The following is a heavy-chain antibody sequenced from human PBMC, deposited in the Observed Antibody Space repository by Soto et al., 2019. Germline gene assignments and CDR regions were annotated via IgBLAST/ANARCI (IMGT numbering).Heavy chain of an antibody. CDR3: ARDSGYDHFDY. Sequence: SVKVSCKASGGTFSSYAISWVLQAPGQGLEWMGGIIPIFGTANYAQKFQGRVTITADESTSTAYMELRSLRSDDTAVYYCARDSGYDHFDYWGQGTLVTVSS. CDR2: IIPIFGTA. J-gene: IGHJ4*02. CDR1: GGTFSSYA. D-gene: IGHD5-12*01. V-gene: IGHV1-69*13.